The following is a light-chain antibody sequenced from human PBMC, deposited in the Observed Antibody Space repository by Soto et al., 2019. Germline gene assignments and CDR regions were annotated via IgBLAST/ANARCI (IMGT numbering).Light chain of an antibody. CDR3: QQYYSTPFT. V-gene: IGKV4-1*01. Sequence: DIVMTQSPDSLAVSLGERATINCKSAQSILYSSNNKNYLAWYQQKPGQPPKLLIYWASTRESGVPDRFSGSGSGTDFTLTISSLQAEGVAVYYCQQYYSTPFTFGQGTNLEIK. CDR1: QSILYSSNNKNY. J-gene: IGKJ2*01. CDR2: WAS.